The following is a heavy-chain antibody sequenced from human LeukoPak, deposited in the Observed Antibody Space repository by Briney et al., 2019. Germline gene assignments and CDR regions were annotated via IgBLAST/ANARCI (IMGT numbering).Heavy chain of an antibody. V-gene: IGHV5-10-1*01. D-gene: IGHD6-6*01. Sequence: GGSLRLSCKGSGYIFTSYWITWVRQMPGKGLEWMGMIDPTDSYTNYSPSFQGHVTISTDKSISTAYLRWSSLKASDTAIYYCARRGRSSSNFDFWGQGTLVTVSS. CDR1: GYIFTSYW. J-gene: IGHJ4*02. CDR3: ARRGRSSSNFDF. CDR2: IDPTDSYT.